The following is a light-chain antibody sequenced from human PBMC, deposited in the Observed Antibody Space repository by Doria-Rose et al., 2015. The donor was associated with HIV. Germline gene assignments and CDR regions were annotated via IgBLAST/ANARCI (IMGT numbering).Light chain of an antibody. CDR1: QSLLYTSKNY. V-gene: IGKV4-1*01. CDR3: QQYYDTPS. CDR2: WAS. J-gene: IGKJ3*01. Sequence: TLSPESLGMSLGERATLNCKSNQSLLYTSKNYSAWYQQKPGQPPKLLIYWASTRQSVVPARSSGSGSGTDSTLTISSLEAEDVAAYYCQQYYDTPSFGPGTTVDIK.